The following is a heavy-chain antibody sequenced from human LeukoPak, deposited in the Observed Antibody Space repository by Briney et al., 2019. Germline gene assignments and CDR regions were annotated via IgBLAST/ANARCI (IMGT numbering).Heavy chain of an antibody. CDR2: ISAYNGNT. V-gene: IGHV1-18*01. J-gene: IGHJ4*02. Sequence: ASVKVSCKASGYTFTSYAMNWVRQAPGQGLEWIGWISAYNGNTNYAQKLQGRVTMTTDTSTSTAYMELRSLRSDDTAVYYCARVWQGHYGLFDYWGQGTLVTVSS. D-gene: IGHD3-22*01. CDR3: ARVWQGHYGLFDY. CDR1: GYTFTSYA.